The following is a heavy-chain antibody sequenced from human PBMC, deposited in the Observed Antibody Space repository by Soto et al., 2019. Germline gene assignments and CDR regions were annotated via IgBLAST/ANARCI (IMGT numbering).Heavy chain of an antibody. CDR2: INHSGST. D-gene: IGHD3-10*01. J-gene: IGHJ5*02. CDR3: ARRTGYYYGSGSYCPFDP. CDR1: GGSFSGYY. V-gene: IGHV4-34*01. Sequence: QVQLQQWGAGLLKPSETLSLTCAVYGGSFSGYYWSWIRQPPGKGLEWIGEINHSGSTNYNPSLKARVTLSVDTSQTQFSLKLSSVTAADTAVYYCARRTGYYYGSGSYCPFDPWGQGTLVTVSS.